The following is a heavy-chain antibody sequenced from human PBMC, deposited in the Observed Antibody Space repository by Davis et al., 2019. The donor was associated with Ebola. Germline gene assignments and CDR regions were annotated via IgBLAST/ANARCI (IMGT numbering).Heavy chain of an antibody. D-gene: IGHD2-21*02. J-gene: IGHJ4*02. CDR1: GASISSYY. CDR2: IFHNGAA. Sequence: PSEILSLTCSVSGASISSYYWAWIRQAPGKGLEWIGYIFHNGAADYNYSLKSRVNMSVDTSTNQLSLQLDSVTAADTAVYYCARFTMVTHYYFAHWGQGTQVTVSS. CDR3: ARFTMVTHYYFAH. V-gene: IGHV4-59*08.